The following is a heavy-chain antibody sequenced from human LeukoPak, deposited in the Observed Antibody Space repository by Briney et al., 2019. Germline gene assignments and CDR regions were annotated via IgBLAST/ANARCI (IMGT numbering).Heavy chain of an antibody. D-gene: IGHD5-12*01. CDR3: ARDHGSVANADY. V-gene: IGHV4-61*02. J-gene: IGHJ4*02. CDR1: GGSISSGSYY. Sequence: TLSLTCSVSGGSISSGSYYWSWIRQPAGKGLEWIGRIYTSGSTNYNPSLKSRVTISVDTSKNQFSLKLSSVTATDTAVYYCARDHGSVANADYWGQGTLVTVSS. CDR2: IYTSGST.